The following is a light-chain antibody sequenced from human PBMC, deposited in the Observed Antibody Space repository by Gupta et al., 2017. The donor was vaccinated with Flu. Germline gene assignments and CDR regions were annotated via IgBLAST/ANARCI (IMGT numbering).Light chain of an antibody. J-gene: IGLJ3*02. Sequence: SALTQPRSVSGSPGQSLTISCSGTNNDVGRYDYVSWYQQYPGKAPKFIIYDVSKRPAGVPDRFSGSKSGNTASLTISGLQAEDEADYFCCSYVGSYTLFGGGTKLTVL. V-gene: IGLV2-11*01. CDR1: NNDVGRYDY. CDR3: CSYVGSYTL. CDR2: DVS.